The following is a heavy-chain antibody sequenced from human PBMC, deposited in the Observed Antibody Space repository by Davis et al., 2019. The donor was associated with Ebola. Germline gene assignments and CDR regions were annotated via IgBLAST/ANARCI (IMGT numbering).Heavy chain of an antibody. CDR3: AKDQQAKRGLGAFDI. J-gene: IGHJ3*02. V-gene: IGHV3-74*01. CDR1: GFTFSSYA. D-gene: IGHD6-13*01. Sequence: PGGSLRLSCAASGFTFSSYAMSWVRQAPGKGLVWVSRINSDGSSTSYADSVKGRFTISRDNAKNTLYLQMNSLRVEDTAVYYCAKDQQAKRGLGAFDIWGQGTMVTVSS. CDR2: INSDGSST.